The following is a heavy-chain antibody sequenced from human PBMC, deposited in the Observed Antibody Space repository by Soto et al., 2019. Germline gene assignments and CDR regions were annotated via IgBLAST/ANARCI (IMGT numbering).Heavy chain of an antibody. Sequence: PSETLSLTCTVSGGSISSGDYYWSWIRQPPGKGLEWIGYIYYSGSTYYNPSLKSRVTISVDTSKNQFSLKLSSVTAADTAVYYCARADTAMVDFDYWGQGTLVTVS. CDR1: GGSISSGDYY. D-gene: IGHD5-18*01. CDR2: IYYSGST. J-gene: IGHJ4*02. V-gene: IGHV4-30-4*01. CDR3: ARADTAMVDFDY.